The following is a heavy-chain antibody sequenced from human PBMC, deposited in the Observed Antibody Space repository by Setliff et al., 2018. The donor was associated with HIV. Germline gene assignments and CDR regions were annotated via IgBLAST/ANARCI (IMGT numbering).Heavy chain of an antibody. Sequence: GASVKVSCKASGGTLTTFGISWVRQAPGQGPEWMGGIIPTYGVANYAQKFQGRVTITTDESTSTAYMELSSLRSEDTAVYYCALPYCGGGNCWSSASLPPAGWFDPWGQGTLVTVSS. D-gene: IGHD2-15*01. CDR2: IIPTYGVA. V-gene: IGHV1-69*05. CDR3: ALPYCGGGNCWSSASLPPAGWFDP. CDR1: GGTLTTFG. J-gene: IGHJ5*02.